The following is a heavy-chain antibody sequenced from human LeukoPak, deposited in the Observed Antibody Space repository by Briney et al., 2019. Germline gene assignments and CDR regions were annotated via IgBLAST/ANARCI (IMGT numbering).Heavy chain of an antibody. Sequence: ASVKVSCKASGYTFTSYGISWVRQAPGQGLEWMGWISAYNGNTNYAQKLQGRVTMTTDTSTSTAYVELRSLRSDDTAVYYCARVRAIVVVEGYWYFDLWGRGTLVTVSS. J-gene: IGHJ2*01. CDR3: ARVRAIVVVEGYWYFDL. V-gene: IGHV1-18*01. CDR2: ISAYNGNT. D-gene: IGHD3-22*01. CDR1: GYTFTSYG.